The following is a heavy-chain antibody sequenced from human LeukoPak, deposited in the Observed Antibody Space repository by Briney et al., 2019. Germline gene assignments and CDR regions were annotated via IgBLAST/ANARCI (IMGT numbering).Heavy chain of an antibody. V-gene: IGHV3-15*01. CDR3: TSVKYSESRLVVDY. CDR1: GFTFSNAW. D-gene: IGHD1-26*01. CDR2: IKSKTDGGTN. Sequence: GESLTLSCAASGFTFSNAWMSWVRHAPADGQELVGSIKSKTDGGTNDYAAPVKRRSTTSRADYKNMRQLQINMTKTEATAVYYCTSVKYSESRLVVDYWRQGTV. J-gene: IGHJ4*02.